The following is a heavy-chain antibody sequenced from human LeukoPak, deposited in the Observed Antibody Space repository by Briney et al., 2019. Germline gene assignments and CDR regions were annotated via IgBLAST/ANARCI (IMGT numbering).Heavy chain of an antibody. CDR1: GGSISSGGYY. J-gene: IGHJ6*02. D-gene: IGHD3-10*01. V-gene: IGHV4-31*03. CDR3: ARSNIYGSGPTGYYYYGMDV. Sequence: SETLSLTCTVSGGSISSGGYYWSWIRQHPGKGLEWIGYIYYSGSTYYNPSLKSRVTISVDTSKNQFSLKLSSVTAADTAVYYCARSNIYGSGPTGYYYYGMDVWGQGTTVTVSS. CDR2: IYYSGST.